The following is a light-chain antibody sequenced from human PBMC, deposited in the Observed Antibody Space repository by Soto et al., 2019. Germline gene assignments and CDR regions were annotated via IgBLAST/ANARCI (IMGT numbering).Light chain of an antibody. CDR2: DAS. Sequence: GDRVTITCRASQSISSWLAWYQQKPGKAPKLLIYDASSLESGVPSRFSGSGSGTEFTLTISSLQPDDFATYYCQQSYSTPFTFGGGTKVEIK. V-gene: IGKV1-5*01. CDR1: QSISSW. J-gene: IGKJ4*01. CDR3: QQSYSTPFT.